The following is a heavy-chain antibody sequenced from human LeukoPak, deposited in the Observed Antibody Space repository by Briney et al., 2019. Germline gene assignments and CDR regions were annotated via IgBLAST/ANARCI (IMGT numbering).Heavy chain of an antibody. CDR3: ATVGEWERSDAFDI. V-gene: IGHV1-24*01. D-gene: IGHD1-26*01. CDR1: GYTLTELS. J-gene: IGHJ3*02. CDR2: FDPEDGET. Sequence: GASVKVSCKVSGYTLTELSMHWVRQAPGKGLEWMGGFDPEDGETIYAQKFQGRVTMTEDTSTDTACMELSSLRSEDTAVYYCATVGEWERSDAFDIWGQGTMVTVSS.